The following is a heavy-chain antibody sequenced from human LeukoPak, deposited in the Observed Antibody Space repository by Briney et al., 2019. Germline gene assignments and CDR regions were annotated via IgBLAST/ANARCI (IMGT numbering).Heavy chain of an antibody. Sequence: ASVKVSCKASGYTFTGYFMHWVRQAPGQGLEWMGWINPNSGGTNYAQKFQGRVTMTRDASISTAYMELSSLRSDDTAVYYCARGRVVGATSSLFNYRSQGTLVTVSS. D-gene: IGHD1-26*01. J-gene: IGHJ4*02. CDR2: INPNSGGT. CDR3: ARGRVVGATSSLFNY. V-gene: IGHV1-2*02. CDR1: GYTFTGYF.